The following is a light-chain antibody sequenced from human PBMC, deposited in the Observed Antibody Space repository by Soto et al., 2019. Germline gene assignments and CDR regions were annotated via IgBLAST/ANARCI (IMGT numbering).Light chain of an antibody. V-gene: IGLV2-8*01. Sequence: QSALTQPPSASGSPGQSVTISCTGTSSDISGYDYVSWYQQHPGKAPKLIIYEVNKRPSGVPDRFSGSKSGNTASLIVSGLQAEDEADYYCSSYAGSNNLVFAGGTKVTVL. CDR3: SSYAGSNNLV. CDR1: SSDISGYDY. CDR2: EVN. J-gene: IGLJ3*02.